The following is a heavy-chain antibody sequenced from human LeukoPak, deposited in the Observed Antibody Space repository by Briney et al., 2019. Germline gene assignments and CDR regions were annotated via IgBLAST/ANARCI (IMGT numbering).Heavy chain of an antibody. J-gene: IGHJ4*02. V-gene: IGHV3-23*01. D-gene: IGHD3-10*01. CDR2: ISGSGGST. CDR1: GFTFSSHA. CDR3: AKDPDVWFGSYLDS. Sequence: GGSLRLSCEASGFTFSSHAMTWVRQAPGKGLEWVSGISGSGGSTYYADSVRGRFTISRDGSKNTLYLQMSSLKVEDTAAYYCAKDPDVWFGSYLDSWGQGTLVTVSS.